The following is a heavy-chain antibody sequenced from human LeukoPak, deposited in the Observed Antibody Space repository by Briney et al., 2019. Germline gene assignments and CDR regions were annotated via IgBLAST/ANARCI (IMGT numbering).Heavy chain of an antibody. CDR2: ISGSGGST. Sequence: GGSLRLSCAASGFTFSSYAMSWVRQAPGKGLEWVSAISGSGGSTYYADSVKGRFTISGDNSKNTLYLQMNSLRAEDTAVYYCAKDNMFRWSTFDYWGQGTLVTVSS. CDR3: AKDNMFRWSTFDY. J-gene: IGHJ4*02. D-gene: IGHD3-10*02. V-gene: IGHV3-23*01. CDR1: GFTFSSYA.